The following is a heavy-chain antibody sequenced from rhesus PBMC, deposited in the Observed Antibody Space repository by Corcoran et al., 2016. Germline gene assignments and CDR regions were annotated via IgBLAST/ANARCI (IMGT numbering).Heavy chain of an antibody. V-gene: IGHV3-136*01. D-gene: IGHD2-2*01. Sequence: EVQLVESGGGLVQPGGSLRLSCAASGFTFSSYDMSWVRQAPGKVLEWVSYINYTGKTIYYADSVQGRFTISRDNATNSLSLQMSSLRAEDTAVYYCTRAAGYLYFDYWGQGVLVTVSS. CDR1: GFTFSSYD. CDR3: TRAAGYLYFDY. CDR2: INYTGKTI. J-gene: IGHJ4*01.